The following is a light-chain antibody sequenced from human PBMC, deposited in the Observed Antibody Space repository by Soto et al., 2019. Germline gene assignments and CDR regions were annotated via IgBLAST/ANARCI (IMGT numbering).Light chain of an antibody. Sequence: QSVLAQPASVSGSPGQSITISCTGTSSDIGRYDLVAWYQQHPGEAPKLVIYEVTKQPSGISDRFSASKSGNTASLTISGLQAEDEATYFCCSHAGRGTVVFGGGTKLTVL. CDR3: CSHAGRGTVV. V-gene: IGLV2-23*02. CDR1: SSDIGRYDL. J-gene: IGLJ2*01. CDR2: EVT.